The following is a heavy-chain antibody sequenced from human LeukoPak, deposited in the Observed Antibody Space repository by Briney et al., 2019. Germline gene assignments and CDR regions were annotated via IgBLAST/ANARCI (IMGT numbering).Heavy chain of an antibody. D-gene: IGHD6-19*01. J-gene: IGHJ3*02. CDR2: VSPEGDKT. V-gene: IGHV3-74*01. CDR3: VRVFEVMGSGWYGDAFDM. Sequence: GGSLTLSCIASGFSLASFWIHWVRQVPGEWREWVSRVSPEGDKTYADSVNGRFTISRDIGGNGVYLQMKNVRVEDTGRYFCVRVFEVMGSGWYGDAFDMWGQGTMVTVSA. CDR1: GFSLASFW.